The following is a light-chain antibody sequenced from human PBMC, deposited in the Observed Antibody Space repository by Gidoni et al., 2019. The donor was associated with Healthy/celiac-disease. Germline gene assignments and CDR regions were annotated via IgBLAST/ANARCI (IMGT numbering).Light chain of an antibody. J-gene: IGLJ1*01. Sequence: QSAMTQPRSVSGSPGQSVTISCTGTSSDFCGYNYVSCYQQHPGKAPKLMIYDFSKRPSGVPDRFSGSKSGNTASLTISGLQAEDEADYYCCAYAGSYPYVFGTGTKVTVL. V-gene: IGLV2-11*01. CDR3: CAYAGSYPYV. CDR1: SSDFCGYNY. CDR2: DFS.